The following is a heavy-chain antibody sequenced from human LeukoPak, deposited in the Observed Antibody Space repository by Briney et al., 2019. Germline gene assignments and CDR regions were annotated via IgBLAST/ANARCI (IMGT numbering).Heavy chain of an antibody. D-gene: IGHD2-2*01. Sequence: SETLSLTCAVYGGSFSGYYWSWIRQPPGKGLGWIGEINHSGSTNYNPSLKSRVTISVDTSKNQFSLKLSSVTAADTAVYYCARGPPRSSSTAQASRPIGYNWFDPWGQGTLVTVSS. CDR2: INHSGST. V-gene: IGHV4-34*01. CDR3: ARGPPRSSSTAQASRPIGYNWFDP. J-gene: IGHJ5*02. CDR1: GGSFSGYY.